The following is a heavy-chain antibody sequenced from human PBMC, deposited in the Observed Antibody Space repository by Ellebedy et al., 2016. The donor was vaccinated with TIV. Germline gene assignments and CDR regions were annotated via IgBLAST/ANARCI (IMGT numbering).Heavy chain of an antibody. CDR3: ATTQWPLIDY. J-gene: IGHJ4*02. CDR1: GYTFTSYG. D-gene: IGHD6-19*01. CDR2: IIPILGIA. Sequence: AASVKVSCKASGYTFTSYGISWVRQAPGQGLEWMGRIIPILGIANYAQKFQGRVTITADNSTSTAYMELRSLRSDDTAVYYCATTQWPLIDYWGQGTLVTVSS. V-gene: IGHV1-69*04.